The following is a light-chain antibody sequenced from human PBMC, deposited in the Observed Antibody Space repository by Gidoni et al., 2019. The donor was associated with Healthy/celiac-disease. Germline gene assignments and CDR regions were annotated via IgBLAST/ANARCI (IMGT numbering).Light chain of an antibody. CDR3: QQYGSSLI. CDR1: QSVSSSY. V-gene: IGKV3-20*01. CDR2: GAS. J-gene: IGKJ4*01. Sequence: EIVLTQSPGTLSLSPGERATLSCRASQSVSSSYLAWYQQKPGQAPRLLIYGASSRATGIPDRFSSSGSGTDFTLTISRLEPEDFAVYYCQQYGSSLIFXGXTKVEIK.